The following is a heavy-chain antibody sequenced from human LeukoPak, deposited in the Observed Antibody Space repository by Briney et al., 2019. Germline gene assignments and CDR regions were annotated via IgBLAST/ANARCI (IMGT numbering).Heavy chain of an antibody. CDR1: GFTFSSYE. Sequence: GVSLRLSCAASGFTFSSYEMNWVRQAPAKGLEWVSYISSSGSTIYYADSVKGRFTISRDNAKNSLYLQMNSLRAEDTAVYYCAELGISMIGGVWGKGTTVTISS. V-gene: IGHV3-48*03. J-gene: IGHJ6*04. CDR3: AELGISMIGGV. CDR2: ISSSGSTI. D-gene: IGHD3-10*02.